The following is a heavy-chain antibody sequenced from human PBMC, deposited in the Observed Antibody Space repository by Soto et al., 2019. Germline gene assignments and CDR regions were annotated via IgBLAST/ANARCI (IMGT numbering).Heavy chain of an antibody. D-gene: IGHD6-25*01. CDR1: GFTFSDSW. J-gene: IGHJ4*02. CDR2: IKPDESEK. V-gene: IGHV3-7*03. CDR3: AILNAASGSY. Sequence: EVQLVESGGGLVQPGGSLRLSCTASGFTFSDSWMTWVRQAPGKGLEWVARIKPDESEKKYADSVKGRFSISRDNAKNSMYLQMNSLRAEDTAVYYCAILNAASGSYWGQGSLITVSS.